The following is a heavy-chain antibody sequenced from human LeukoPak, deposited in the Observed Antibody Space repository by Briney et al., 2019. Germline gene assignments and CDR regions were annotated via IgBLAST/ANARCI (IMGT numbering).Heavy chain of an antibody. CDR2: IYPGDSDT. Sequence: GESLKISCEGSGYSFTSYWIGWVRQMPGKGLGWMGIIYPGDSDTRYSPSFQGQVTISADKSISTAYLQWSSLRSEDTAVYYCARARYVEMVADYWGQGTLVTVSS. D-gene: IGHD5-24*01. J-gene: IGHJ4*02. CDR1: GYSFTSYW. V-gene: IGHV5-51*01. CDR3: ARARYVEMVADY.